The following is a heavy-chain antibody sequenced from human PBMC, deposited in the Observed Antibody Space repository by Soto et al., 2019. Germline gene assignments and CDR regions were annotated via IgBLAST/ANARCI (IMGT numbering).Heavy chain of an antibody. CDR3: ARTFRTYFYDSSTPGYFDY. CDR2: IYYSGST. V-gene: IGHV4-31*03. CDR1: GGFIISCGYY. J-gene: IGHJ4*02. Sequence: SETLSLTCTVSGGFIISCGYYWSWIRQHPGKGLEWIGYIYYSGSTYYNPSLKSRVTISVDTSKNQFSLKLSSVTAADTAVYYCARTFRTYFYDSSTPGYFDYWGQGTLVTVSS. D-gene: IGHD3-22*01.